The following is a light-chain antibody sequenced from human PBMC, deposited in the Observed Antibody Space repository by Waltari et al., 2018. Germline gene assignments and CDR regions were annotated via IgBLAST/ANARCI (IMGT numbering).Light chain of an antibody. J-gene: IGKJ5*01. V-gene: IGKV3-20*01. Sequence: DIVLTQSPGTLSLAPGESATVSCRASETIANTFLAWYQQQPAQPPRLLMYLGSHRASGLPDRFRGSGSGAEFTLTITGLEPEDFALYFCQQYVTSPTTFGQGTRLDMK. CDR1: ETIANTF. CDR3: QQYVTSPTT. CDR2: LGS.